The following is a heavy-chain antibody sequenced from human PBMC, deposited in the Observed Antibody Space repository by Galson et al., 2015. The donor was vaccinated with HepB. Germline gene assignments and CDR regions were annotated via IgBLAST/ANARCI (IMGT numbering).Heavy chain of an antibody. D-gene: IGHD6-6*01. Sequence: SLRLSCAASGFTFSSYAMTWVRQAPGKGLEWVSSISGSGGSTYYADSVKGRFTISRDNSKNTLYLQVNSLRAEDTAVYYCAKEGYSSSPVGWSDPWGQGTLVTVSS. J-gene: IGHJ5*02. CDR1: GFTFSSYA. V-gene: IGHV3-23*01. CDR2: ISGSGGST. CDR3: AKEGYSSSPVGWSDP.